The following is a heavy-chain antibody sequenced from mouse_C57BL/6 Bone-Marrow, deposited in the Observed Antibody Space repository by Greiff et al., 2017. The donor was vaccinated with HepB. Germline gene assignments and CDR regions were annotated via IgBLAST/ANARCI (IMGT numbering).Heavy chain of an antibody. CDR2: IHPNSGST. D-gene: IGHD1-1*01. CDR3: ARTITTVVEVAY. J-gene: IGHJ3*01. Sequence: VQLQQPGAELVKPGASVKLSCKASGYTFTSYWMHWVKQRPGQGLEWIGMIHPNSGSTNYNEKFKSKATLTVDKSSSTAYMQLSSLTSEDSAVYYCARTITTVVEVAYWGQGTLVTVSA. CDR1: GYTFTSYW. V-gene: IGHV1-64*01.